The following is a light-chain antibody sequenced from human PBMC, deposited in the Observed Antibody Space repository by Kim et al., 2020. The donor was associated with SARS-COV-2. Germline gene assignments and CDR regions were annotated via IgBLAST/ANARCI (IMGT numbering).Light chain of an antibody. J-gene: IGKJ1*01. CDR3: QQYNNWWT. Sequence: LATGQRATLSCRASQRVRSSDLAWYQQKPGQPPRLLIYVTSTRAPGIPDRFSGGGSATDFTLTISRLEPEDFAVYYCQQYNNWWTFGQGTKVDIK. CDR2: VTS. V-gene: IGKV3-20*01. CDR1: QRVRSSD.